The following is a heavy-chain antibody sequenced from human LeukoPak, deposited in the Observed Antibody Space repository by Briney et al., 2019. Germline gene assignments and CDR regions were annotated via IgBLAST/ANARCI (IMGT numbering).Heavy chain of an antibody. J-gene: IGHJ3*02. CDR1: GGSFRGYY. D-gene: IGHD6-13*01. CDR3: ARVLIAAEMEWWFAFDI. CDR2: INLSGST. V-gene: IGHV4-34*01. Sequence: ASVTLSLTCAVYGGSFRGYYWSWILQSPGKGLHCFLVINLSGSTNSNPSLQSPVTKSVEPAKNHFGLKLRSVTAADTAVYYCARVLIAAEMEWWFAFDIWGQGTMVTVSS.